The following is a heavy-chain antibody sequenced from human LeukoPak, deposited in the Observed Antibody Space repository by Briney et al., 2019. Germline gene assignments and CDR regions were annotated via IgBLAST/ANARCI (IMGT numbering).Heavy chain of an antibody. CDR2: IKEDGSET. Sequence: GGSLRLSCAASGFVFSNSWMGWVRLAPGKGLEWVANIKEDGSETYYVDSVKGRFTISRDNAKNSLDLRMNSLRDEDTAVYYCARRKEVQTTFDYWGQGTLVTVSS. D-gene: IGHD4/OR15-4a*01. CDR1: GFVFSNSW. J-gene: IGHJ4*02. CDR3: ARRKEVQTTFDY. V-gene: IGHV3-7*01.